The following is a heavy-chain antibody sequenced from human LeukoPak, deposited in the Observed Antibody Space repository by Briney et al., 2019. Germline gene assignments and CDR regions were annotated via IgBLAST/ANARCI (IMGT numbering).Heavy chain of an antibody. Sequence: PGGSLRLSCVASGFTLNNHWMHWVRQVPGKGPVWVSRINSDGSSTRHADSVKGRFTISRDNAKNTLYLQMNSLRVEDTAVYYCARELVVRAGDYFEYWGQGTLVTVSS. J-gene: IGHJ4*02. CDR2: INSDGSST. D-gene: IGHD2-2*01. V-gene: IGHV3-74*01. CDR1: GFTLNNHW. CDR3: ARELVVRAGDYFEY.